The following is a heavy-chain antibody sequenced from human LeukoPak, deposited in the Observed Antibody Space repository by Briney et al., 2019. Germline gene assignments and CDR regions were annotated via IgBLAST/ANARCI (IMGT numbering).Heavy chain of an antibody. D-gene: IGHD1-26*01. CDR2: IRYDGSIK. CDR1: AFSFSSYG. J-gene: IGHJ4*02. Sequence: GGSLRLSCAASAFSFSSYGMNWVRQAPGKGREWVSFIRYDGSIKYYADSVKGRFTISRDNSKNTLYLEMNSLRAEDTAVYYCAKDRSYLFDYWGQGTLVTVSS. V-gene: IGHV3-30*02. CDR3: AKDRSYLFDY.